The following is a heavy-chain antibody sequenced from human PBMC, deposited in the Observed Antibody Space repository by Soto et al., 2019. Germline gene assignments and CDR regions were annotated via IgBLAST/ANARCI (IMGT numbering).Heavy chain of an antibody. CDR2: ISGSSSNT. J-gene: IGHJ5*02. D-gene: IGHD3-3*01. CDR3: AKDPNYDFWSGYSGSGWFDP. Sequence: GGSLRLSCAASGFTFSSYSMNWVRQTPGKGLEWVSSISGSSSNTYYADSVKGRFTISRDNAKNSLYLQMNSLRAEDTAVYYCAKDPNYDFWSGYSGSGWFDPWGQGTLVTVSS. V-gene: IGHV3-21*01. CDR1: GFTFSSYS.